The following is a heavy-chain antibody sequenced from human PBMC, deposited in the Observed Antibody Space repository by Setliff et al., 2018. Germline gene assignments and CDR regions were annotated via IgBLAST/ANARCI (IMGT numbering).Heavy chain of an antibody. V-gene: IGHV4-59*01. J-gene: IGHJ4*02. CDR2: IYYRGST. D-gene: IGHD1-26*01. CDR3: ARSPSSGAYWNPRPFYSDY. CDR1: GGSIRDYY. Sequence: SETLSLTCTVSGGSIRDYYWNWIRQSPGKGLEWIGYIYYRGSTNYNSSLKSRVTISIDMSTNQFSLKLTSATAADTAIYYCARSPSSGAYWNPRPFYSDYWARGTLVTVSS.